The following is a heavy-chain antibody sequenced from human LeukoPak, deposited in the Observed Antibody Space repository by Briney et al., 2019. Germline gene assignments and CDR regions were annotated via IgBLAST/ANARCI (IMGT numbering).Heavy chain of an antibody. Sequence: GGSLRLSCAASGFTFSDYYMSWIRQAPGKGLEWVSYIGSSGSTIYYADSVKGRFTISRDNAKNSLYLLMNSLRAEDAAVYYCARGKQRHCSSSSCYTESDYWGQGILVTVSS. J-gene: IGHJ4*02. CDR2: IGSSGSTI. CDR1: GFTFSDYY. V-gene: IGHV3-11*04. CDR3: ARGKQRHCSSSSCYTESDY. D-gene: IGHD2-2*02.